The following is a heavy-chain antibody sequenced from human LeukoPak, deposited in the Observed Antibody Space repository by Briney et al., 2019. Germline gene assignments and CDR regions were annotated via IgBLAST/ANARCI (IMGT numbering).Heavy chain of an antibody. CDR1: GGPIISSDYH. CDR2: ISYSGNT. Sequence: SETLSLTCTVSGGPIISSDYHWGWVRQPPGKGLEWIGTISYSGNTDYNPSLRSRVAVSVDTSNNQFSLRLSSVTAADTAVYHCARHCCTGPSKRVFDFWGQGTMVTVSS. J-gene: IGHJ3*01. D-gene: IGHD2-8*02. CDR3: ARHCCTGPSKRVFDF. V-gene: IGHV4-39*01.